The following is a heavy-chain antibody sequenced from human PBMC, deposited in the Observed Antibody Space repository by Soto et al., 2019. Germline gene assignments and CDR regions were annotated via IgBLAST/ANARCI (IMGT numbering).Heavy chain of an antibody. V-gene: IGHV3-64*01. CDR2: IRSNGGST. J-gene: IGHJ4*02. Sequence: GRSLRHSCAASGGTFSSYGMHWVSQAKGKGLQYVSAIRSNGGSTYYATSVNRRFTISSDHSKNTLYLQMGSLRAQDMAVYYCAREDPGGSGSYYSPNFDYWGQGTLVTVSS. D-gene: IGHD3-10*01. CDR1: GGTFSSYG. CDR3: AREDPGGSGSYYSPNFDY.